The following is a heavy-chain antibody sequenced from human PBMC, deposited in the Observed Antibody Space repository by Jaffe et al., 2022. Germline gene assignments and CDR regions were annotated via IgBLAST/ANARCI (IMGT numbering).Heavy chain of an antibody. J-gene: IGHJ4*02. D-gene: IGHD2-8*01. CDR3: AKAGMASY. CDR1: GFTFSSYG. Sequence: QVQLVESGGGVVQPGRSLRLSCAASGFTFSSYGMHWVRQAPGKGLEWVAVISYDGSNKYYADSVKGRFTISRDNSKNTLYLQMNSLRAEDTAVYYCAKAGMASYWGQGTLVTVSS. CDR2: ISYDGSNK. V-gene: IGHV3-30*18.